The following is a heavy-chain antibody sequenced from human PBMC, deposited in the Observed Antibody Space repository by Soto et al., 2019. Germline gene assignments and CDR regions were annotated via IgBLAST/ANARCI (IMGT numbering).Heavy chain of an antibody. CDR2: ISSSSNYK. D-gene: IGHD3-22*01. CDR1: GFTFSDYY. V-gene: IGHV3-11*06. Sequence: QVQLVESGGGLVKPGGSLRLSYAASGFTFSDYYMSWIRQAPGKGLEWISYISSSSNYKNHADSVKGRFTISRDNAKNSLYLQMNSLRAEDTAVYFCARAKGYYDTTASDYWGQGTLVTVSS. CDR3: ARAKGYYDTTASDY. J-gene: IGHJ4*02.